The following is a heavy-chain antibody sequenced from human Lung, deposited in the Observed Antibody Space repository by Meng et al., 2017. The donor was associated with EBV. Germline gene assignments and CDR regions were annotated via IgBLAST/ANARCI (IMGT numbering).Heavy chain of an antibody. CDR1: GGTFSSCY. J-gene: IGHJ4*02. D-gene: IGHD3-10*01. Sequence: QPQAPGPGLVASVEHPYTPSTYTGGTFSSCYWSWSRRPPGKGLEWIEHNSYSGRTTYNPSIKSRVTISVDTSKNQFSLKLSSVTATVTAVYYCARQSGYFDYWGQGTLVTVSS. CDR3: ARQSGYFDY. CDR2: NSYSGRT. V-gene: IGHV4-59*08.